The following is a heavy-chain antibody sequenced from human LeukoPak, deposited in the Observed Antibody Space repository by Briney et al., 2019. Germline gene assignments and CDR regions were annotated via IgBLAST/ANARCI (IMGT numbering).Heavy chain of an antibody. CDR3: AKDFEEWLRLEGIAAAGVDY. V-gene: IGHV3-53*05. CDR2: IYSGGST. CDR1: GFTVSSNY. D-gene: IGHD5-12*01. Sequence: GGSLRLSCAASGFTVSSNYMSWVRQAPGKGLEWVSVIYSGGSTYYADSVKGRFTISRDNSKNTLYLQMNSLRAEDTAVYYCAKDFEEWLRLEGIAAAGVDYWGQGTLVTVSS. J-gene: IGHJ4*02.